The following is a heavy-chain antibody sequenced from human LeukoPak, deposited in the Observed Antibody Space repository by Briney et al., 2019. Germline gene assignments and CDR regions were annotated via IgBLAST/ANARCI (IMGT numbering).Heavy chain of an antibody. V-gene: IGHV3-9*01. CDR1: GFTFHDYA. Sequence: PGRSLRLSCAASGFTFHDYAMHWVRQAPGKGLEWVSGISWNSGSIGYADSVKGRFTISRDNAKNSLYVQMNSLRAEDTALYYCAKGTIMTTVTTDYMDVWGKGTTVTVSS. D-gene: IGHD4-11*01. CDR2: ISWNSGSI. J-gene: IGHJ6*03. CDR3: AKGTIMTTVTTDYMDV.